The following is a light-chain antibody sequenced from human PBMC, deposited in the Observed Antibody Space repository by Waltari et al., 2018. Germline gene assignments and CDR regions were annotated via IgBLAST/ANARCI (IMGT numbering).Light chain of an antibody. V-gene: IGKV1-39*01. CDR2: SAS. Sequence: DIQMTQSPLSLSASVGDRVTVTCRASQIVSTHLNWYQHKPGKAPELLVYSASFLETGVPARFSAGGSGTDFNFTITAVQPEDFATYYCQETYTPPWTFGPGTRLEIK. CDR1: QIVSTH. J-gene: IGKJ1*01. CDR3: QETYTPPWT.